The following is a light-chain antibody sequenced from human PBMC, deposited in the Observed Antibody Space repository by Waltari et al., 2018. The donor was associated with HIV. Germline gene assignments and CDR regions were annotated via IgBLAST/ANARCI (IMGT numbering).Light chain of an antibody. Sequence: SYELTQPPSVSVSPGQTQPASPALEINWGINMLAGISRSQASPLCWSSIKIASGRSGIPERFSGSNSGNTATLTISGTQAMDEADYYCQGWDSSTAVVFGGGTKLTVL. CDR3: QGWDSSTAVV. CDR1: NWGIN. CDR2: KIA. V-gene: IGLV3-1*01. J-gene: IGLJ2*01.